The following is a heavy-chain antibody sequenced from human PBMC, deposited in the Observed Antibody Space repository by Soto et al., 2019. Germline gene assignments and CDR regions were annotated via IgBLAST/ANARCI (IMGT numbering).Heavy chain of an antibody. CDR2: IGTIGDT. D-gene: IGHD3-22*01. CDR1: GFTFSSYD. V-gene: IGHV3-13*01. CDR3: AREMTYNNSGGYYGIDY. Sequence: GGSLRLSCAASGFTFSSYDMHWVRQVTGKGLEWVSAIGTIGDTYYAGSVKGRFTISRENAKNSLYLQMDSLGAGVTAVYYCAREMTYNNSGGYYGIDYWGQGALVT. J-gene: IGHJ4*01.